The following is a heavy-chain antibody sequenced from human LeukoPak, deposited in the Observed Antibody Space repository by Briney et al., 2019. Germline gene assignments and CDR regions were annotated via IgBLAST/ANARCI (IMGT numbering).Heavy chain of an antibody. V-gene: IGHV4-38-2*02. CDR3: ATHYDTSGYYFPFAY. CDR1: GYSISSGHY. D-gene: IGHD3-22*01. Sequence: SETLSLTCTVSGYSISSGHYWGRIRQPPGKGLEWIGSIYHSGSTYYNPSLKSRVTISVDTSKNQFSLYLSSVTAADTAVYYCATHYDTSGYYFPFAYWGQGTLVTVSS. CDR2: IYHSGST. J-gene: IGHJ4*02.